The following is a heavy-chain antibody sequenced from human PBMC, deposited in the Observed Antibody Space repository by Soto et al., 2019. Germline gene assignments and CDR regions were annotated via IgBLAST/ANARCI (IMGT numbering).Heavy chain of an antibody. CDR2: VHYSGTT. J-gene: IGHJ4*02. Sequence: QVQLQESDPGLVKPSETLSLTCTVSGGSISIFYWNWIRQPPGKGLEWIGYVHYSGTTSYNPSLKSRASISLDTSKNQFSLRLTSVTAADTAVYYCARRWSGTDYWGQGTLVTVSS. V-gene: IGHV4-59*01. CDR3: ARRWSGTDY. CDR1: GGSISIFY. D-gene: IGHD3-10*01.